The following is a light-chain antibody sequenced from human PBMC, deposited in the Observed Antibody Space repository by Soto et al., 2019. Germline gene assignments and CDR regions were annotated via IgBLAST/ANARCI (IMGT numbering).Light chain of an antibody. CDR3: CSYAGTPYV. V-gene: IGLV2-11*01. CDR1: SSEVGGYNY. CDR2: DVN. J-gene: IGLJ1*01. Sequence: QSVLTQPRSVSGSPGQSVTISCTGTSSEVGGYNYVSWYQQHPDKAPKFMIYDVNKRPSGVPDRFSGSKSGNTASLTISGLQAEDEADYYCCSYAGTPYVFGTGTKVTVL.